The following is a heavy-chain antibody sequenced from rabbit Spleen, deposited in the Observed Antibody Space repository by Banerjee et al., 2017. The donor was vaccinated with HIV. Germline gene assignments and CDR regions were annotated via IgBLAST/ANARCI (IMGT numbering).Heavy chain of an antibody. Sequence: QSLEESGGDLVKPGASLTLTCTASGFFFSSGYDMCWVRQAPGKGLEWISCIAGSSSGFTYSATWAKGRFTCSKTSSTTVTLQMTSLTVADTATYFCARDTGSSFSSYGMDLWGPGTLVTVS. CDR2: IAGSSSGFT. CDR1: GFFFSSGYD. V-gene: IGHV1S40*01. D-gene: IGHD8-1*01. J-gene: IGHJ6*01. CDR3: ARDTGSSFSSYGMDL.